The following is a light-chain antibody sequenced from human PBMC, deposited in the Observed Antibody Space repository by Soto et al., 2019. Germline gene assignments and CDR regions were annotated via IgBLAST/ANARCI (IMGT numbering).Light chain of an antibody. CDR2: RNN. CDR3: AAWDSSLGGPA. Sequence: LTQPPSASATPGQRVTISCSGSDSNIGSKYVYWYQQLPGTAPKLLMYRNNQRPSGVPDRFSGSKSGTSASLAINGLRSEDEADYYCAAWDSSLGGPAFGGGTQLTVL. V-gene: IGLV1-47*01. CDR1: DSNIGSKY. J-gene: IGLJ2*01.